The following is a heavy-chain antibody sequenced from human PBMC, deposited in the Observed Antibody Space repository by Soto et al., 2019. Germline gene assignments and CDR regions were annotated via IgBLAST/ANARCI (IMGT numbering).Heavy chain of an antibody. CDR2: LYSGGRT. CDR1: GFTVSSNY. V-gene: IGHV3-53*02. Sequence: EVQLVETGGGLIQPGGSLRLSCAASGFTVSSNYMSWVRQSPGKGLEYVSLLYSGGRTYYADSVKGRFTISRDNSKNTLFLQMNNLRAEDTAVYYCARVVSYEVADYWGQGTLVTVSS. J-gene: IGHJ4*02. D-gene: IGHD2-8*02. CDR3: ARVVSYEVADY.